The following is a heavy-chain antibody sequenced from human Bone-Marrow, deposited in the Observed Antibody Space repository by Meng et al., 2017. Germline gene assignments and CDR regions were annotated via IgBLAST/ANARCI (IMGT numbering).Heavy chain of an antibody. J-gene: IGHJ4*02. V-gene: IGHV4-59*01. CDR2: IYYSGST. CDR3: ARGSSSGWYLQQIDY. CDR1: GGSISSYY. D-gene: IGHD6-19*01. Sequence: SETLSLTCTVSGGSISSYYWSWIRQPPGKGLEWIGYIYYSGSTNYNPSLKSRVTMSVDTSKNQFTLKQSSVTAADTAVYYWARGSSSGWYLQQIDYWGQGTLVTVSS.